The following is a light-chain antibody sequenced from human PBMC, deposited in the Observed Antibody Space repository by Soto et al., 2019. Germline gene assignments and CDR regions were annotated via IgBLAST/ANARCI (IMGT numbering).Light chain of an antibody. J-gene: IGLJ1*01. Sequence: QSALTKPASVSGSPGQSITISCTGTSGDIGSYNRVSWYQQHPGTVPKLLIYGNHNRPSGVPDRFSGSKSGTSASLSITGLQAEDEADYYCQSYDSSLSGYVFGTGTKVTVL. CDR1: SGDIGSYNR. CDR3: QSYDSSLSGYV. CDR2: GNH. V-gene: IGLV2-14*03.